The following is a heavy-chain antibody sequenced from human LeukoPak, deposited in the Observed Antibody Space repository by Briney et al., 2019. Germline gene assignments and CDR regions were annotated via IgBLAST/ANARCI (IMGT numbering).Heavy chain of an antibody. J-gene: IGHJ3*02. CDR3: ARSVHDAFDI. Sequence: SQTLSLTCAVSGGSISSGGYSWSWIQQPPGKGLEWIGYIYHSGSTYYNPSLKSRVTISVDRSKNQFSLKLSSVTAADTAVYYCARSVHDAFDIWGQGTMVTVSS. D-gene: IGHD3-10*02. V-gene: IGHV4-30-2*01. CDR1: GGSISSGGYS. CDR2: IYHSGST.